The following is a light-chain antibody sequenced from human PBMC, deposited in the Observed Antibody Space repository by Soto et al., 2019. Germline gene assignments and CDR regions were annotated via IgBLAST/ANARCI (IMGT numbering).Light chain of an antibody. V-gene: IGLV2-14*01. CDR1: SSDVGGYNY. CDR3: ISYTSSSTYV. Sequence: QSALTQPASVSGSPGQSITISCTGTSSDVGGYNYVSWYQQHPGKAPELMIYDVSNRPSGVSNRFSGSKSGNTASLIISGLQAEDEADYYCISYTSSSTYVFGTGTKLTVL. CDR2: DVS. J-gene: IGLJ1*01.